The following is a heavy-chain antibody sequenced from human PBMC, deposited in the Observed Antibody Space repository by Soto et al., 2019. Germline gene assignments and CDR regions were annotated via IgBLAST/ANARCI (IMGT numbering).Heavy chain of an antibody. CDR2: IYYSGST. CDR1: GGSICSVGHY. V-gene: IGHV4-31*03. D-gene: IGHD6-25*01. Sequence: LSLTCSVSGGSICSVGHYWTWIRQQPGKGLEWIGYIYYSGSTDYNPSLKSRVTISVDRSKNQFSLNLSSVTAADTAIYYCARESGGYDSSTRYGLDVWGQGTTVTVSS. CDR3: ARESGGYDSSTRYGLDV. J-gene: IGHJ6*02.